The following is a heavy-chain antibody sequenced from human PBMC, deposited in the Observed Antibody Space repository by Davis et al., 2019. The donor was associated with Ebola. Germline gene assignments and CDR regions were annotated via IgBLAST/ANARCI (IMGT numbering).Heavy chain of an antibody. J-gene: IGHJ5*02. CDR1: GGSINNDNSF. D-gene: IGHD1-26*01. Sequence: PSETLSLTCTVSGGSINNDNSFWGWIRQPPGKGLEWIGNVHYSGNTYYNPSLKSRVAMSIDTSKNQIFVKLNSVTAADTAVYYCARPEGAMFHRFDPWGQGALVTVSS. CDR3: ARPEGAMFHRFDP. V-gene: IGHV4-39*01. CDR2: VHYSGNT.